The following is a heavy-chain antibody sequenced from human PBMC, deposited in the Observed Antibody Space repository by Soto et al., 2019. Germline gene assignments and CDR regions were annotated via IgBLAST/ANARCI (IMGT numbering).Heavy chain of an antibody. CDR2: IYYSGST. D-gene: IGHD4-17*01. CDR1: GGSINSGDYY. V-gene: IGHV4-30-4*01. Sequence: QVQLQESGPGLVKPSQTLSLTCTVSGGSINSGDYYWSWIRQPPGKGLEWSGYIYYSGSTYYNPPLRSRVTISIDTSKNHFFLNLSSVTAADTAVYYCARIGLTTALLWGQGTLVTVSS. CDR3: ARIGLTTALL. J-gene: IGHJ4*02.